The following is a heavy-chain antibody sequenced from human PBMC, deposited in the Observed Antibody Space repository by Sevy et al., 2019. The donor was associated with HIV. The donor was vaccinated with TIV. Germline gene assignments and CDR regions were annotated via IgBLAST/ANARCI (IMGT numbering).Heavy chain of an antibody. Sequence: ASVKVSCKVSGYTLTELSMHWVRQAPGEGLEWMGCFDPEDGETIYAQKFQGRVTMTEDTSTDTAYMELSSLGSDDTAVYYYATTHPIKIVGATRGYYYFMDVWGKGSTVTVSS. V-gene: IGHV1-24*01. CDR2: FDPEDGET. CDR1: GYTLTELS. D-gene: IGHD1-26*01. CDR3: ATTHPIKIVGATRGYYYFMDV. J-gene: IGHJ6*03.